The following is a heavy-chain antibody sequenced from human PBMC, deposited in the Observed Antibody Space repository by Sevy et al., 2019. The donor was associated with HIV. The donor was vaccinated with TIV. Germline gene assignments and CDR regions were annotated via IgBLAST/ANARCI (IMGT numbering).Heavy chain of an antibody. CDR1: GGTFSSYA. D-gene: IGHD6-6*01. Sequence: ASVKVSCKASGGTFSSYAISWVRQAPGQGLEWMGGIIPIFGTANYAQKFQGRVTITADESTSTAYMELSSLRSEDTAVYYCARSSIAARRGVCWFDPWGQGTLVTVSS. V-gene: IGHV1-69*13. CDR3: ARSSIAARRGVCWFDP. CDR2: IIPIFGTA. J-gene: IGHJ5*02.